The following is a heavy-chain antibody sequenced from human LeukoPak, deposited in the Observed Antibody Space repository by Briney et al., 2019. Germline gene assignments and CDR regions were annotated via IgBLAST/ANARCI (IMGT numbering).Heavy chain of an antibody. D-gene: IGHD2-15*01. CDR1: GFTFSSYG. CDR2: IWYDGSNK. Sequence: GGSLRLSCTASGFTFSSYGMHRVRQAPGKGLEWVAVIWYDGSNKYYADSVKGRFTISRDNSKNTLYLQMNSLRAEDTAVYYCARDATGLGAFDIWGQGTMVTVSS. V-gene: IGHV3-33*01. J-gene: IGHJ3*02. CDR3: ARDATGLGAFDI.